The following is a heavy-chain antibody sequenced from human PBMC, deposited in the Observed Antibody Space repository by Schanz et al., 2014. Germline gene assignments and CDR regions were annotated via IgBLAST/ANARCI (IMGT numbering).Heavy chain of an antibody. Sequence: QVQLVQSGAEVKKPGASVKVSCKASGYTFTTYDVNWVRQATGQGLEWMGWMNPTTGNRGYAQNFQGRVPMTTDTSSKTAYMEMTGLKFEDAGVYYCASHCGDRALWGQGTLIAVSS. J-gene: IGHJ4*02. CDR3: ASHCGDRAL. D-gene: IGHD4-17*01. CDR2: MNPTTGNR. CDR1: GYTFTTYD. V-gene: IGHV1-8*01.